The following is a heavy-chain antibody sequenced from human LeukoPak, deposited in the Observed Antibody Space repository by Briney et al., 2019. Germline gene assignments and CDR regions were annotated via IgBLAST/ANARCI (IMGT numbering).Heavy chain of an antibody. CDR3: ARRGYSSGWYSSYHYYMDV. Sequence: ASVKVSCKASGYTFTGYYMHWVRQAPGQGLEWMGWINPNSGGTNYAQKFQGRVTMTRDTSISTAYMELSRLRSDDTAVYYCARRGYSSGWYSSYHYYMDVWGKGTTVTVSS. J-gene: IGHJ6*03. D-gene: IGHD6-19*01. CDR1: GYTFTGYY. V-gene: IGHV1-2*02. CDR2: INPNSGGT.